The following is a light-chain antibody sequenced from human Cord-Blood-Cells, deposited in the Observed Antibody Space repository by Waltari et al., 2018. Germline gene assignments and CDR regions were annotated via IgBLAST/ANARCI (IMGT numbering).Light chain of an antibody. J-gene: IGLJ1*01. CDR2: AVS. CDR1: SSDVGGYNY. V-gene: IGLV2-14*01. Sequence: QSALTQPASVSGSPGQSITISCTGTSSDVGGYNYVSWYQQHPGKAPKLMIYAVSKRPSGVSNRFSGSKSGNTASLTISGLQAEDEADYYCSSYTSSSTPYVFGTGTKVTVL. CDR3: SSYTSSSTPYV.